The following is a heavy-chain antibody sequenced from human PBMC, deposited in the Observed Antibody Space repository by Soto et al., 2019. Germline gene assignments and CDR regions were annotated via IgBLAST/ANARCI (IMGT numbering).Heavy chain of an antibody. J-gene: IGHJ4*02. CDR3: AREIATTGEYYFDY. V-gene: IGHV3-74*01. D-gene: IGHD6-13*01. Sequence: PGGSLRLSCAASGFTFSSYWMHWVRQAPGKGLVWVSRINRDGSSINYADSARGRVTISRDNAKNTLYLQVNGLRAEDTAVYYCAREIATTGEYYFDYWGLGIFVTVSS. CDR2: INRDGSSI. CDR1: GFTFSSYW.